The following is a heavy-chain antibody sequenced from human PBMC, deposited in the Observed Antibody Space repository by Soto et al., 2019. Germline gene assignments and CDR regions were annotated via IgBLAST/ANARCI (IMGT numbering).Heavy chain of an antibody. CDR3: ARDPGAASFDF. CDR2: INTSNDNK. J-gene: IGHJ4*02. V-gene: IGHV1-18*01. D-gene: IGHD2-15*01. CDR1: GYTFTNYG. Sequence: ASVKVSCKASGYTFTNYGISWVRQAPGEGLEWVGWINTSNDNKLYAQKLQGRLTLTTDTSTSTAYMDLTTLRSDDTAVYFCARDPGAASFDFWAQGTLVTASP.